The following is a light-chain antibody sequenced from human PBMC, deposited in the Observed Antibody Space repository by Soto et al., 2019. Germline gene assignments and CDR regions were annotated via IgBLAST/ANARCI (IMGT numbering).Light chain of an antibody. CDR3: SSYTTTSSYV. V-gene: IGLV2-14*01. CDR2: GVN. Sequence: QSALTQPASVSGSPGQSITISCTGTSSDIGSYNYVSWYQQLPGKAPKLMIYGVNNRPSGISDRFSGSKSGNTASLTISGLQAEDEADYYCSSYTTTSSYVFGTGTKLTVL. CDR1: SSDIGSYNY. J-gene: IGLJ1*01.